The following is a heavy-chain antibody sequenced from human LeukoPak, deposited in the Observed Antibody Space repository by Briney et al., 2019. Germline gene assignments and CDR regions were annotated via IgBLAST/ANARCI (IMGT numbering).Heavy chain of an antibody. Sequence: ASVKVSCKVSGYTLTELSMHWVRQAPGKGLEWMGGFDPEDGETIYAQKFQGRVTMTEDTSTVTAYMELSSLRSEDTAVYYCATESITGATTSDYYYYMDVWGKGTTVTVSS. J-gene: IGHJ6*03. D-gene: IGHD1-26*01. V-gene: IGHV1-24*01. CDR3: ATESITGATTSDYYYYMDV. CDR1: GYTLTELS. CDR2: FDPEDGET.